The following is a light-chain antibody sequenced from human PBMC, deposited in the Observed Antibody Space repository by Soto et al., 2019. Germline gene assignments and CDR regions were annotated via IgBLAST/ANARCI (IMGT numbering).Light chain of an antibody. CDR3: HQYDSSPWT. V-gene: IGKV3-20*01. J-gene: IGKJ1*01. CDR1: QSVSSSH. Sequence: EIVLTQSPGTLSLFPGERATLSCRASQSVSSSHLAWYQQKPGQAPRLLIYGVSTRATDIPDRFSGSASGTDFTLTISRLKPEDFAVFYCHQYDSSPWTFGQGTKVEIK. CDR2: GVS.